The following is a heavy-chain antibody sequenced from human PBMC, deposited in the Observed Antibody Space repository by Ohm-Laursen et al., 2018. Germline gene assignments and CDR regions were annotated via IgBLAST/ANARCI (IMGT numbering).Heavy chain of an antibody. CDR1: GFTVSSNY. CDR3: ASQAPLWFGGGAFDI. Sequence: SLRLSCTASGFTVSSNYMSWVRQAPGKGLEWVSVIYSGGSTYYADSVKGRFTISRDNSKNTLYLQMSSLRAEDTAVYYCASQAPLWFGGGAFDIWGQGTMVTVSS. CDR2: IYSGGST. V-gene: IGHV3-53*01. D-gene: IGHD3-10*01. J-gene: IGHJ3*02.